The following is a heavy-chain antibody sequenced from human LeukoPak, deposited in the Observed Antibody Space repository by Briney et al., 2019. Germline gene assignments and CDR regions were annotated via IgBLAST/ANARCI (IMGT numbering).Heavy chain of an antibody. CDR1: GFTFSSYW. CDR3: AKVYSGSYYYSDY. D-gene: IGHD1-26*01. J-gene: IGHJ4*02. CDR2: IKQDGSEK. V-gene: IGHV3-7*03. Sequence: GGSLRLSCAASGFTFSSYWMSWVRQAPGKGLEWVANIKQDGSEKYYVDSVKGRFTISRDNAKNSLYLQMNSLRAEDTAVYYCAKVYSGSYYYSDYWGQGTLVTVSS.